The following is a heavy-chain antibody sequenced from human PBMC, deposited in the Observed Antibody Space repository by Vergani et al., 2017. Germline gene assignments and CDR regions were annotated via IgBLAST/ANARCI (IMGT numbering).Heavy chain of an antibody. CDR2: IWYDGSNK. D-gene: IGHD3-10*01. Sequence: QVQLVESGGGVVQPGRSLRLSCAASGFIFNDYGMHWVRQAPGKGLEWVAVIWYDGSNKYYADSVKGRFTISRDNSKKTLYLQMNSLRAEDTAVYYCARGGWGYWGQGTLVTVSS. V-gene: IGHV3-33*01. J-gene: IGHJ4*02. CDR3: ARGGWGY. CDR1: GFIFNDYG.